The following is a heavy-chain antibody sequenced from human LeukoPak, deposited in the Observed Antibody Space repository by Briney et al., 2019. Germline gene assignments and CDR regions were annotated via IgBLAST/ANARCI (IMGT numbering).Heavy chain of an antibody. D-gene: IGHD6-19*01. Sequence: GGSLRLSCAASGFTFSSYGMRWVGQAPGRGRVWGAVILYDGSNTYYAPSVKSRFTIFRDNSKNTLSLELSTLRAEDTAVYYCARGGERQWLPPQYYFDYWGQGTLVTVSS. V-gene: IGHV3-33*08. J-gene: IGHJ4*02. CDR2: ILYDGSNT. CDR3: ARGGERQWLPPQYYFDY. CDR1: GFTFSSYG.